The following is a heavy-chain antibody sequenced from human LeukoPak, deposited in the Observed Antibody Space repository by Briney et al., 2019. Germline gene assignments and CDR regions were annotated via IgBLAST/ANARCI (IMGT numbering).Heavy chain of an antibody. CDR3: ARSFLDYMDV. J-gene: IGHJ6*03. Sequence: SETLSLTCTVSGESVNPYYWNWIRQSAGKGLEWIGHIYKSGTTNFNPSLTSRVTMSLDTSRNQFSLKLRSVTAADTAVYFCARSFLDYMDVWGKGTTVTVSS. V-gene: IGHV4-4*07. CDR1: GESVNPYY. D-gene: IGHD2/OR15-2a*01. CDR2: IYKSGTT.